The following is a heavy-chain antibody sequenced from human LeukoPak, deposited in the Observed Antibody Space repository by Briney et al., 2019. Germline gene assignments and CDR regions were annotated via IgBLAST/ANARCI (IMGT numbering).Heavy chain of an antibody. D-gene: IGHD5-18*01. V-gene: IGHV4-34*01. CDR3: AGGGYSYGWRGYYYYYMDV. CDR1: GGSFSGYY. Sequence: SETLSLTCAVYGGSFSGYYWSWIRQPPGKGLEWIGEINHSGSTNYNPSLKSRVTISVDTSKNQFSLKLSSVTAADTAVYYCAGGGYSYGWRGYYYYYMDVWGKGTAVTVSS. CDR2: INHSGST. J-gene: IGHJ6*03.